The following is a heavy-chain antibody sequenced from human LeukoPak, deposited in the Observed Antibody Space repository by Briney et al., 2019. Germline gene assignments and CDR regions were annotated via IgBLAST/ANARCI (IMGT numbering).Heavy chain of an antibody. J-gene: IGHJ4*02. V-gene: IGHV3-23*01. CDR3: AKGDYYDLDY. CDR2: ITSGVGIT. CDR1: GFTFSNYG. Sequence: GGSLRLSCADSGFTFSNYGMNWVRQAPGKGLEWVSIITSGVGITYYADSVKGRFTISRDNSKNTLYLQMNSLRAEDTAVYYCAKGDYYDLDYWGQGTLVTVSS. D-gene: IGHD3-22*01.